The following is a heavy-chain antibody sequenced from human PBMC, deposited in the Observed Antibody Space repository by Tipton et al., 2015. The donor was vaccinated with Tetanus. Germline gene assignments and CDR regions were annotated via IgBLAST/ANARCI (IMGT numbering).Heavy chain of an antibody. Sequence: TLSLTCTVSGGSISSGGYYWSWIRQHPGKGLEWIGYIYYSGSTYYNPSLKSRVTISVDTSKNQFSLKLSSVTAADTAVYYCAREAAMAGFDYWSQGTLVTVSS. CDR2: IYYSGST. CDR3: AREAAMAGFDY. J-gene: IGHJ4*02. D-gene: IGHD5-18*01. V-gene: IGHV4-31*03. CDR1: GGSISSGGYY.